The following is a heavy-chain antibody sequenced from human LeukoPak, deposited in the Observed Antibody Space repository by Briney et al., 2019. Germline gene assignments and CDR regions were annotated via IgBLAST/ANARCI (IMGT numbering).Heavy chain of an antibody. CDR3: ARDYYGSGSYKYYYYYMDV. CDR1: GGSISSGSYY. CDR2: IYTSGST. D-gene: IGHD3-10*01. Sequence: SETLSLTCTVSGGSISSGSYYWSWIRQPAGKGLEWIGRIYTSGSTNYNPSLKSRVTISVDTSKNQFSLKLSSVTAADTAVYYCARDYYGSGSYKYYYYYMDVWGKGTTVTISS. J-gene: IGHJ6*03. V-gene: IGHV4-61*02.